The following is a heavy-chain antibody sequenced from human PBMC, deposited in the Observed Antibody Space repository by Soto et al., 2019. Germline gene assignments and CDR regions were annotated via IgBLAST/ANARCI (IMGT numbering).Heavy chain of an antibody. CDR1: GFTFDDYA. D-gene: IGHD3-10*01. Sequence: GGSLRLSCAASGFTFDDYAMHWVRQAPGKGLEWVSGISWNSGSIGYADSVKGRFTISRDNAKNSLYLQMNSLRAEDTALYYCARLVRGVITRYYYYYMDVWGEGTTVTVSS. V-gene: IGHV3-9*01. CDR3: ARLVRGVITRYYYYYMDV. CDR2: ISWNSGSI. J-gene: IGHJ6*03.